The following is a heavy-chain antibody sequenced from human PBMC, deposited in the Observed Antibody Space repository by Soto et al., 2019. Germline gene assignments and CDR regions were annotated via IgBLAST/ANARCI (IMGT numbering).Heavy chain of an antibody. Sequence: ASVKVSCKASGGTFSSYTISWVRQAPGQGLEWMGRIIPILGIAKYAQKFQGRVTITADKSTSTAYMELSSLRSEDTAVYYCARDGGPEYSGYERDYYYYMDVWGKGTTVTVSS. D-gene: IGHD5-12*01. CDR3: ARDGGPEYSGYERDYYYYMDV. J-gene: IGHJ6*03. CDR1: GGTFSSYT. CDR2: IIPILGIA. V-gene: IGHV1-69*04.